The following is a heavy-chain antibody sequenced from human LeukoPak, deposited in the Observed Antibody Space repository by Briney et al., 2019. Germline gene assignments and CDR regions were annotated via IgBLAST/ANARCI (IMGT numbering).Heavy chain of an antibody. J-gene: IGHJ4*02. D-gene: IGHD5-18*01. CDR1: GGTFSSYA. CDR3: ARDWSGYSYGYYFDY. CDR2: IIPIFGTA. V-gene: IGHV1-69*05. Sequence: ASVKVSCKASGGTFSSYAISWVRQAPGQGLGWMGRIIPIFGTANYAQKFQGRVTITTDESTSTAYMELSSLRSEDTAVYYCARDWSGYSYGYYFDYWGQGTLVTVSS.